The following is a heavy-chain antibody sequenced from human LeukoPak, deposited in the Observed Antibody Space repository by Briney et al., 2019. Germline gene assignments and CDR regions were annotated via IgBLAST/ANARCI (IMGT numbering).Heavy chain of an antibody. CDR2: IDYSGST. D-gene: IGHD6-13*01. V-gene: IGHV4-61*01. Sequence: SETLSLTCTVSGATISSNSYYWSRIRQPPGKGLEWIGYIDYSGSTIHNPSLKSRVTISVNTSKNQFSLQLTSVTARDTAGYYCPRSGGLYTSTWYFHRWGQGTLVTVSS. CDR1: GATISSNSYY. J-gene: IGHJ1*01. CDR3: PRSGGLYTSTWYFHR.